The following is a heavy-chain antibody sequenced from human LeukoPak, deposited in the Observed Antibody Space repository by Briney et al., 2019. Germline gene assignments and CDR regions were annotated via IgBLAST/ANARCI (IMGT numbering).Heavy chain of an antibody. D-gene: IGHD6-6*01. J-gene: IGHJ4*02. CDR3: ARVGAPRTADY. V-gene: IGHV3-7*01. Sequence: GGSLRLSCAACGFSFSSYYMSWVRQAPGKGLEGVANIDQDGGDRYYVDSVKGRFTIFRDNAKNSLYLQMNSLRVDDTAVYYCARVGAPRTADYWGQGTLVTVSS. CDR2: IDQDGGDR. CDR1: GFSFSSYY.